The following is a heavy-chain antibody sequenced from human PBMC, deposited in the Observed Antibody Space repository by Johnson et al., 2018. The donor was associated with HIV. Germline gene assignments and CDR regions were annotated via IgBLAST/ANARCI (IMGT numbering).Heavy chain of an antibody. J-gene: IGHJ3*02. CDR2: ISYDGSNK. CDR3: ARDSTPWGGDHVGYAFDI. Sequence: QVQLVESGGGVVQPGRSLRLSCAASGFTFSSYGMHWVRQAPCKGLDWVAVISYDGSNKYYVDSVKGRFTISRDNSKNTLYLQMNSLRAEDTAVYYCARDSTPWGGDHVGYAFDIWGRGTMVTVSS. CDR1: GFTFSSYG. V-gene: IGHV3-30*03. D-gene: IGHD4-17*01.